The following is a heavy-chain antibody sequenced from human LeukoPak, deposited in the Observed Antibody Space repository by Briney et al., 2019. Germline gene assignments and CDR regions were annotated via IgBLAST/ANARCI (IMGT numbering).Heavy chain of an antibody. Sequence: PSETLSLTCTVSGGSISSYYWIWIRQPAGKGLEWVGRFYTSGSPNYNPSLKSRVTMSLDTSKNQFSLKLSSVTAADTAVYYCARDRSWQNYFDYWGQGTLVTVSS. CDR2: FYTSGSP. D-gene: IGHD6-13*01. J-gene: IGHJ4*02. CDR3: ARDRSWQNYFDY. CDR1: GGSISSYY. V-gene: IGHV4-4*07.